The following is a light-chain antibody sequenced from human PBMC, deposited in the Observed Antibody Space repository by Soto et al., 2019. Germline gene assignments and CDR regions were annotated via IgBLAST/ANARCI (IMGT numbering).Light chain of an antibody. CDR2: GAS. CDR3: QQYGSSQT. J-gene: IGKJ1*01. V-gene: IGKV3-20*01. Sequence: ESVLTQSPGTLSLSPGERATLSCRASQSVSSSYLAWYQQKPGQAPRLLIYGASSRATGIPDRFSGSGSGTDFTLNISRLEPEDFAVYYCQQYGSSQTFGQGTKVEIK. CDR1: QSVSSSY.